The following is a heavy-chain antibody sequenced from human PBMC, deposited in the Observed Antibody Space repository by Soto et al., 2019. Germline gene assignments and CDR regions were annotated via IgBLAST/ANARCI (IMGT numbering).Heavy chain of an antibody. V-gene: IGHV3-23*01. CDR2: ISGSGGST. CDR3: AKDRGYDYIWGSYAAKIDY. J-gene: IGHJ4*02. Sequence: ASVKVSCKASGGTFSSYTTSWVRQAXGXXXXWASAISGSGGSTYYADSVKGXXTXXXXXXXXXXXXXXNSLRAEDTAVYYCAKDRGYDYIWGSYAAKIDYWGQGTLVTVSS. D-gene: IGHD3-16*01. CDR1: GGTFSSYT.